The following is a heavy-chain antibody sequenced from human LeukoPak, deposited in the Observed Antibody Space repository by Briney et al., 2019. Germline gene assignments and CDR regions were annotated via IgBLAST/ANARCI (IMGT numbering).Heavy chain of an antibody. J-gene: IGHJ4*02. V-gene: IGHV3-30*03. Sequence: GGSLRLSCAASGFTFSSYGMHWVRQAPGKGLEWVAVISYDGSNKYYADSVKGRFTISRDNSKNTLYLQMNSLRAEDTAVYYCARGLGYYDSSGYYYGNLNFDYWGQGTLVTVSS. D-gene: IGHD3-22*01. CDR1: GFTFSSYG. CDR2: ISYDGSNK. CDR3: ARGLGYYDSSGYYYGNLNFDY.